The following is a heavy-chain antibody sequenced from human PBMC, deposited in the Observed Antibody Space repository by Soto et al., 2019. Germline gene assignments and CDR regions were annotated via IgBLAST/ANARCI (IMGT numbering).Heavy chain of an antibody. CDR1: GGSFSGYY. V-gene: IGHV4-34*01. D-gene: IGHD2-21*02. Sequence: SETLSLTCAVYGGSFSGYYWSWIRQPPGKGLEWIGEINHSGSTNYNPSLKSRVTISVDTSKNQFSLKPSSVTAADTAVYYCVLLAYCGGDCYGTGTFDYWGQGTLVTVSS. CDR3: VLLAYCGGDCYGTGTFDY. J-gene: IGHJ4*02. CDR2: INHSGST.